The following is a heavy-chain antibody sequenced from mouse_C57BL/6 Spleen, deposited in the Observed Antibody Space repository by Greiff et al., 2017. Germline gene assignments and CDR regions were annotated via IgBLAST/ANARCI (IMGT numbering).Heavy chain of an antibody. J-gene: IGHJ2*01. V-gene: IGHV1-59*01. CDR3: ASNGDEEGDFDY. Sequence: QVQLKQPGAELVRPGTSVKLSCKASGYTFTSYWMHWVKQRPGQGLEWIGVIDPSDSYTNYNQKFKGKATLTVDTSPSTAYMQLSSLTSEDSAVYYCASNGDEEGDFDYWGQGTTLTVSS. CDR1: GYTFTSYW. D-gene: IGHD4-1*02. CDR2: IDPSDSYT.